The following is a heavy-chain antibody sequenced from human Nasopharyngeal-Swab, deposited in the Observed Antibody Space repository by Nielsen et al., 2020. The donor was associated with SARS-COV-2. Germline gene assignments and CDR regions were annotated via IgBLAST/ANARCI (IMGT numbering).Heavy chain of an antibody. CDR1: GYTFTGYY. CDR2: INPSGGST. V-gene: IGHV1-46*01. J-gene: IGHJ5*02. D-gene: IGHD3-10*01. CDR3: ARDCDGSGSLFGWFDP. Sequence: ASVKVSCKASGYTFTGYYMHWVRQAPGQGLEWMGIINPSGGSTSYAQKFQGRVTMTRDTSTSTVYMELSSLRSEDTAVYYCARDCDGSGSLFGWFDPWGQGTLVTVSS.